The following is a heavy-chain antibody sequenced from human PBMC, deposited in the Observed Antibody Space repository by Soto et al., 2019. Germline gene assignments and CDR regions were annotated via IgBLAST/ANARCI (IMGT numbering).Heavy chain of an antibody. V-gene: IGHV1-18*01. J-gene: IGHJ4*02. CDR2: ISAHNGNT. Sequence: QVHLVQSGAEVKKPGASVKVSCKATGYTFTSYGITWVRQAPGQGLEWMGWISAHNGNTDYAQKLQGRVIVTRDTSTSTAYMELRSLRSDDTAVYYCARGRYGDYWGQGALVTVSS. D-gene: IGHD1-1*01. CDR3: ARGRYGDY. CDR1: GYTFTSYG.